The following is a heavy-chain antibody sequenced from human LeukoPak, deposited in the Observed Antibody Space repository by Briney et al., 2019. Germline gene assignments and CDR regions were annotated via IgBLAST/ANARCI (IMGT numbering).Heavy chain of an antibody. CDR1: GGSISSYY. J-gene: IGHJ3*02. CDR2: IHYSGST. V-gene: IGHV4-59*08. Sequence: SETLSLTCTVSGGSISSYYWSWIRQPPGKGLEWIGYIHYSGSTNYNPSLKSRVTISVDTSKNQFSLKLSSVTAADTAVYYCARQRQFGSGRWGSPPQDAFDIWGQGTMVTVSS. D-gene: IGHD3-10*01. CDR3: ARQRQFGSGRWGSPPQDAFDI.